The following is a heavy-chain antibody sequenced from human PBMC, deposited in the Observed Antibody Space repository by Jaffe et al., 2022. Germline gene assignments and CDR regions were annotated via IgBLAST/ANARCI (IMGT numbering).Heavy chain of an antibody. CDR2: INTNTGNP. D-gene: IGHD3-9*01. Sequence: QVQLVQSGSELKKPGASVKVSCKASGYTFTSYAMNWVRQAPGQGLEWMGWINTNTGNPTYAQGFTGRFVFSLDTSVSTAYLQISSLKAEDTAVYYCARDPPRYDILTGYHDAFDIWGQGTMVTVSS. J-gene: IGHJ3*02. CDR3: ARDPPRYDILTGYHDAFDI. CDR1: GYTFTSYA. V-gene: IGHV7-4-1*02.